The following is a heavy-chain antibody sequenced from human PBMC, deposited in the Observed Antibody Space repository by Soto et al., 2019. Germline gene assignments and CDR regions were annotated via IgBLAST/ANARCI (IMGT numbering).Heavy chain of an antibody. CDR3: AHRNNGDFLGWFDP. V-gene: IGHV2-5*01. CDR2: IYWNNVR. CDR1: GFSLSTNEVG. J-gene: IGHJ5*02. Sequence: QITLKESGPTLVKPTQTLTLTCTFSGFSLSTNEVGVAWIRQPPGKALEWLALIYWNNVRRYNPSLKSRLTITKDTSGNQVVLTMTNLDPVDTATYYCAHRNNGDFLGWFDPWGQGTLVTVSS. D-gene: IGHD4-17*01.